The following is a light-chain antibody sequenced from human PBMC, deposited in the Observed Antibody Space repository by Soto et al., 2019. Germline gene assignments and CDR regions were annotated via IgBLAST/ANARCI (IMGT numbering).Light chain of an antibody. CDR1: RSDVGRYTY. V-gene: IGLV2-8*01. CDR3: SSYAGINNLV. CDR2: EVT. Sequence: QSALTRPPSASGSPGQSVTISCTGTRSDVGRYTYVSWYQQHPGKAPKLMIYEVTRRPSGVPDRFSGSKSGNTASLTVSGLQAEDEADYYCSSYAGINNLVFGGGTKLTVL. J-gene: IGLJ2*01.